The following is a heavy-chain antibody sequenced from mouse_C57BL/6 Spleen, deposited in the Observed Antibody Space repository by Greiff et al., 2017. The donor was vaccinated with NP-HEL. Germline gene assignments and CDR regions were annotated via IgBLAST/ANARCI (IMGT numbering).Heavy chain of an antibody. Sequence: QVQLQQSGAELARPGASVKLSCKASGYTFTSYGISWVKQRTGQGLEWIGEIYPRSGTTYYNEKLKGKATLTADKSSSTAYMELRSLTSEDSAVYFCARDGGSYYAMDDWGQGTSVTVSS. D-gene: IGHD1-2*01. CDR3: ARDGGSYYAMDD. CDR2: IYPRSGTT. J-gene: IGHJ4*01. V-gene: IGHV1-81*01. CDR1: GYTFTSYG.